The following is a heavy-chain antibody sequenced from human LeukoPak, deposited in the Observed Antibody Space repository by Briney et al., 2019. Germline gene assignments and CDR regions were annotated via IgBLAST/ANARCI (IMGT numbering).Heavy chain of an antibody. D-gene: IGHD4-17*01. J-gene: IGHJ5*02. Sequence: SETLSLTCTVSGGSISSGGYYWSWIRQHPGKGLEWIGYIYYSGSTYYNPSLKSRASVSIDTSKNQFSLKLSSVTAADTAVYYCARFQNDGDPRGTFDPWGQGTLVTVSS. CDR1: GGSISSGGYY. V-gene: IGHV4-31*03. CDR3: ARFQNDGDPRGTFDP. CDR2: IYYSGST.